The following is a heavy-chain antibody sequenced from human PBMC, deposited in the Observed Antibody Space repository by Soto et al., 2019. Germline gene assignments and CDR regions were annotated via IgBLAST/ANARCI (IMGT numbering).Heavy chain of an antibody. CDR1: GYTFTSYG. D-gene: IGHD2-15*01. CDR2: INTNNGNT. Sequence: QVQLVQSGAVVKKPGASVKVSCKASGYTFTSYGIAWVRQAPGQGLEWMGWINTNNGNTNSAQRLQGRVTMTADTSTRTGYMELRSLRSDATAIYYCARDLLGSFDVWGQGTMVTISS. V-gene: IGHV1-18*01. CDR3: ARDLLGSFDV. J-gene: IGHJ3*01.